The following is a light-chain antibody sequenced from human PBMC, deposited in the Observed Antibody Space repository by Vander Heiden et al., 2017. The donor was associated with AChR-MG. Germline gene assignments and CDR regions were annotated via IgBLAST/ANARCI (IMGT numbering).Light chain of an antibody. Sequence: QSVLTHPRSASGAPQQRVTISCSGSSSNIGSDYGYCYQQLPGTAAKLLIYRNNQRTSGVPDRFSGSESDTSASLAISGLRAEEEADYDCSAWDESLSGYVVFGGGTKLTVL. J-gene: IGLJ2*01. CDR2: RNN. CDR1: SSNIGSDY. V-gene: IGLV1-47*01. CDR3: SAWDESLSGYVV.